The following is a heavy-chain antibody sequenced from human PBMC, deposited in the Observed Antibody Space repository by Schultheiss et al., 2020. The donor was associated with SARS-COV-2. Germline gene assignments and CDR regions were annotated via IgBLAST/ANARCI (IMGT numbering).Heavy chain of an antibody. CDR3: ARGRTLRFSEAWFDP. CDR1: GGSFSGYY. V-gene: IGHV4-59*08. D-gene: IGHD3-3*01. J-gene: IGHJ5*02. CDR2: IYYSGST. Sequence: SETLSLTCAVYGGSFSGYYWGWIRQPPGKGLEWIGYIYYSGSTNYNPSLKSRVTMSVDTSKNQFSLKLSSVTAADTAVYYCARGRTLRFSEAWFDPWGQGTLVTVSS.